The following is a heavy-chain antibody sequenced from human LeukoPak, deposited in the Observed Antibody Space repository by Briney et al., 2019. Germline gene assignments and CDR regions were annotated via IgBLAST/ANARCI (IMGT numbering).Heavy chain of an antibody. CDR2: IIPILGIV. Sequence: ASVKVSCKASGGTFSSYTISWVRQAPGQGLEWMGRIIPILGIVNYAQKFQGRVTITADTSTSTAYMELRSLRSDDTAVYYCARDLGLWFGVHQGFDPWGQGTLVTVSS. CDR3: ARDLGLWFGVHQGFDP. CDR1: GGTFSSYT. D-gene: IGHD3-10*01. J-gene: IGHJ5*02. V-gene: IGHV1-69*04.